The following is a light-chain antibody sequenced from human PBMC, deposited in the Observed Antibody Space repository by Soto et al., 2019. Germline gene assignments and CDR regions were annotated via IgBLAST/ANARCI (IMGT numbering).Light chain of an antibody. CDR1: SSNIGNDY. Sequence: QSVLTQPPSVSAAPGQKVTISCSGSSSNIGNDYVSWYQQLPGTVPKLLIYDDNKRPSGIPDRFSGSKSGTSATLGITGLQAGDEADYYRGVWDSSLGAGLFGGGTKPPVL. CDR2: DDN. CDR3: GVWDSSLGAGL. J-gene: IGLJ2*01. V-gene: IGLV1-51*01.